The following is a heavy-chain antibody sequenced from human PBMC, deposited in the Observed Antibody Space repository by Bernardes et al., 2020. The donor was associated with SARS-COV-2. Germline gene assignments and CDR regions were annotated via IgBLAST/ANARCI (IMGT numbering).Heavy chain of an antibody. Sequence: SEPLSLTCAVYGGSFSGYYWSWIRQPPGKGLEWIGEINHSGSTNYNPSLKSRVTISVDTSKNQFSLKVNSVTAADTAVYYCARVRGGGASTRYAHDYWGQGTLVTVS. D-gene: IGHD1-26*01. CDR3: ARVRGGGASTRYAHDY. J-gene: IGHJ4*02. CDR2: INHSGST. CDR1: GGSFSGYY. V-gene: IGHV4-34*01.